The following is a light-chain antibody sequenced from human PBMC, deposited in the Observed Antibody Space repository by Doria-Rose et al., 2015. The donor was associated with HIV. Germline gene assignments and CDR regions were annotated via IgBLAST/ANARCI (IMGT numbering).Light chain of an antibody. CDR3: QQYYDTPS. Sequence: DIRVTQSPESLGMSLGERATLNCKSNQSLLYTSKNYLAWYQQKPGQPPKLLIYCASTRQSGVPARFSGSGSGTDCTLSISSLEAEDGAVYYCQQYYDTPSFGPGTTVDIK. J-gene: IGKJ3*01. V-gene: IGKV4-1*01. CDR2: CAS. CDR1: QSLLYTSKNY.